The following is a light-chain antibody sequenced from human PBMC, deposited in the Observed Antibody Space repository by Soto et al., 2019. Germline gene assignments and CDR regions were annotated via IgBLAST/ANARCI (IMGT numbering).Light chain of an antibody. CDR3: QQGYSTVVT. V-gene: IGKV1-39*01. J-gene: IGKJ4*01. CDR2: AAS. CDR1: QSITTY. Sequence: DIQMTQSPSSLSASVGDRVTITCRASQSITTYLNWYQQKPGKAPKLLIYAASSLQSGVPSRFSGGGSGTDFTLTIGSLQPEDFATYYCQQGYSTVVTFGGGPKVEIK.